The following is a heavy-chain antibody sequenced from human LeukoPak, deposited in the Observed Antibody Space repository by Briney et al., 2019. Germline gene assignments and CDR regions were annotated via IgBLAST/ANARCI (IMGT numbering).Heavy chain of an antibody. D-gene: IGHD5-18*01. CDR1: GYTFTRYG. J-gene: IGHJ3*02. CDR2: ISAYNGNT. Sequence: ASVTVSCKASGYTFTRYGLSWVRPAPGQGLEWMGWISAYNGNTKYAQKLQGRVTMTTDTSTTTAYMELRSLRSDDTAVYYCARVEYSYGYGAFDIWGQGTMVTVSS. CDR3: ARVEYSYGYGAFDI. V-gene: IGHV1-18*01.